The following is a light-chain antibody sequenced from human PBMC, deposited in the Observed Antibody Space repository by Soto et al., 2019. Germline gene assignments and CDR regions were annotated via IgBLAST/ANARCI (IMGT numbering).Light chain of an antibody. Sequence: DIQMTQSPSTLSASVEDRVTTTCRASQSIGDLLDWYQQKPGEAPKLMIYKASNLKSGVPSRFSGSGSGTEFTLTISSLQLDDFATYYCQHSNSSSQAFGEGTKVDIK. CDR2: KAS. CDR1: QSIGDL. V-gene: IGKV1-5*03. J-gene: IGKJ1*01. CDR3: QHSNSSSQA.